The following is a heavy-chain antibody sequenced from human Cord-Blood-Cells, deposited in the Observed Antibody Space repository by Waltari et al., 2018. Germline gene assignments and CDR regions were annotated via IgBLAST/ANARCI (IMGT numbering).Heavy chain of an antibody. J-gene: IGHJ4*02. CDR2: INHSGST. Sequence: QVQLQQWGAGLLKPSETLSLTCAVYGGSFSGYYWSWIRQPPGKGLEWIGEINHSGSTNYNPSLKSRVTISVDPSKNQFSLKLSSVTAADTAVYYCARGMSIAARPFDYWGQGTLVTVSS. V-gene: IGHV4-34*01. CDR1: GGSFSGYY. CDR3: ARGMSIAARPFDY. D-gene: IGHD6-6*01.